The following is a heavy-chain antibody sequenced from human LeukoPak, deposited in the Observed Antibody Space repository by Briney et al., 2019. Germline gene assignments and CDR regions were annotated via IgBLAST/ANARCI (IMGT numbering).Heavy chain of an antibody. Sequence: GGSLRLSCAPCGFTFRGCWMHWVRQAREKALVWVSRLDSYSNIINCAHSVKGRYPLSRDNAKNALSLQMNRRTAEDTAVYYCARVPGYSGYFYGMDVWGQGTTVTVSS. V-gene: IGHV3-74*01. CDR1: GFTFRGCW. D-gene: IGHD5-12*01. CDR2: LDSYSNII. J-gene: IGHJ6*02. CDR3: ARVPGYSGYFYGMDV.